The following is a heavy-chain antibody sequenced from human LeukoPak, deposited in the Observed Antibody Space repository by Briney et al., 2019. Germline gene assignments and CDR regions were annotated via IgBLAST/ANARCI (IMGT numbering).Heavy chain of an antibody. Sequence: GGSLRLSCAASGFTFSSYSMSWVRQAPGKGLEWVSSISSSSSYTYYADSVKGRFTISRDNAKNSLYLQMNSLRAEDTAVHYCASGDSSGYYTACDYWGQGTLVTVSS. J-gene: IGHJ4*02. CDR3: ASGDSSGYYTACDY. D-gene: IGHD3-22*01. V-gene: IGHV3-21*01. CDR2: ISSSSSYT. CDR1: GFTFSSYS.